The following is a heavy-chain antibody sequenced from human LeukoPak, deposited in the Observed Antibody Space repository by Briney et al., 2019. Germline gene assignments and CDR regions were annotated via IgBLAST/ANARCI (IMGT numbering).Heavy chain of an antibody. CDR2: INPSGGST. CDR3: AMIKYCRGDCYGWFDP. Sequence: ASVKVSCKASGYTFTSYYMHWVRQAPGQGLEWMGIINPSGGSTSYAQKFQGRVTMTRDTSTGTVYMALSSLRSEDTAVYYCAMIKYCRGDCYGWFDPWGQGTLVTVSS. D-gene: IGHD2-21*02. J-gene: IGHJ5*02. CDR1: GYTFTSYY. V-gene: IGHV1-46*01.